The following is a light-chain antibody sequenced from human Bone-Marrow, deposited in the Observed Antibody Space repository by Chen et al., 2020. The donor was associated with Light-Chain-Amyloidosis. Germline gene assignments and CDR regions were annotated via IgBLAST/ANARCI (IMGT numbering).Light chain of an antibody. J-gene: IGLJ2*01. CDR2: RDT. CDR3: QSADSSGTYEVI. V-gene: IGLV3-25*03. CDR1: DLPTKY. Sequence: SYELTQPPSVSGSPGQTARITCAGDDLPTKYAYWYQQNPGQAPVLVIHRDTERPSGISERFSGSSSGTTATLTISGVQAEDEADYHCQSADSSGTYEVIFGGGTKLTVL.